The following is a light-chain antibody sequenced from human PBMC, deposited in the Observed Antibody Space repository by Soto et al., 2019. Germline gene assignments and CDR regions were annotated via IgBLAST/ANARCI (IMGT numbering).Light chain of an antibody. V-gene: IGKV3-20*01. J-gene: IGKJ1*01. CDR1: QSVSSSY. Sequence: MVLTQSPGTLSLSPGERATLSCRAIQSVSSSYLAWYQQKPGQAPRLLIYGASSRATGIPDRFSGSGSGTDFTLTISRLEPEAFAVYYCQQYGSSPWTFGQGTKVDIK. CDR3: QQYGSSPWT. CDR2: GAS.